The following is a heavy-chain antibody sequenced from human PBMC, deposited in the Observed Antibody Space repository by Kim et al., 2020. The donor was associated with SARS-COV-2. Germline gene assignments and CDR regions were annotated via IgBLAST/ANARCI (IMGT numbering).Heavy chain of an antibody. CDR2: IYYSGST. D-gene: IGHD3-10*01. CDR3: ARTPRYYYGSGSYLGP. Sequence: SETLSLTCTVSGGSISSYYWSWIRQPPGKGLEWIGYIYYSGSTNYNPSLKSRVTISVDTSKNQFSLKMSSVTAADTAEYYCARTPRYYYGSGSYLGPW. J-gene: IGHJ5*02. CDR1: GGSISSYY. V-gene: IGHV4-59*01.